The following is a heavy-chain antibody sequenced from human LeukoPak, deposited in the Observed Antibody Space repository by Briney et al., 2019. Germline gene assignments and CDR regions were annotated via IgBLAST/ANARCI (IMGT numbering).Heavy chain of an antibody. CDR3: AREGKWLQLRYFDY. V-gene: IGHV3-53*01. CDR2: IHTGGST. CDR1: GFTVSSNY. Sequence: GGSLRLSCAAFGFTVSSNYMSWVRQAPGKGLEWVSVIHTGGSTYYAGSVKGRFTISRDTSNNTLYLQMNSLRADDTAVYYCAREGKWLQLRYFDYWGQGTLVTVSS. D-gene: IGHD5-24*01. J-gene: IGHJ4*02.